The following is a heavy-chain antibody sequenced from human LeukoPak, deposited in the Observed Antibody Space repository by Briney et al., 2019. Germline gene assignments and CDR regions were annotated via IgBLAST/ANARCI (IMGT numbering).Heavy chain of an antibody. Sequence: SQTLSLTCAISGESVSRNGSAWNWIRQSPSRGLERLGRTYFRSKWSNDFAVSVKDRITFNTDTSNNQVSLHLTSVSPEDTAVYYCARTVATYYDILTGYDVFDSWGQGTLVTVSS. V-gene: IGHV6-1*01. J-gene: IGHJ4*02. CDR2: TYFRSKWSN. D-gene: IGHD3-9*01. CDR1: GESVSRNGSA. CDR3: ARTVATYYDILTGYDVFDS.